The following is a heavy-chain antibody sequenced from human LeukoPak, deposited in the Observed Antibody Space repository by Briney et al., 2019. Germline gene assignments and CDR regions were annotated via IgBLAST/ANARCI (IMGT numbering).Heavy chain of an antibody. CDR1: GFSFDDYA. CDR2: ITYNSGTI. V-gene: IGHV3-9*01. CDR3: ARDRGDRIAAAVLDPSFDY. J-gene: IGHJ4*02. D-gene: IGHD6-13*01. Sequence: PGGSLRLSCEASGFSFDDYAMHWVRQAPGKGLEWVSGITYNSGTIGYAEAVKGRFTISRDNAKNSLYLQMNSLRAEDTAVYYCARDRGDRIAAAVLDPSFDYWGQGTLVTVSS.